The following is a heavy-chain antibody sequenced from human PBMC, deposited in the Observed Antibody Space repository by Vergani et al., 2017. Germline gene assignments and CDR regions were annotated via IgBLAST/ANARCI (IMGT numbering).Heavy chain of an antibody. V-gene: IGHV3-21*01. CDR1: GFTFSSYS. CDR3: ARLRPYSGSYSNPSLNLDY. CDR2: ISSSSSYI. J-gene: IGHJ4*02. D-gene: IGHD1-26*01. Sequence: EVQLVESGGGLVKPGGSLRLSCAASGFTFSSYSMNWVRQAPGKGLEWVSSISSSSSYIYYADSVKGRFTISRANAKNSLYLQMNSLRAEDTAVYYCARLRPYSGSYSNPSLNLDYWGQGTLVTVSS.